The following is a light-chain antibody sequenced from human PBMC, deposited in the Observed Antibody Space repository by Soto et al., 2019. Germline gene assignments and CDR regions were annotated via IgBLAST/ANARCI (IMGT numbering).Light chain of an antibody. CDR3: SSYTSSSLGV. V-gene: IGLV2-14*01. CDR1: SNDVCGYNY. Sequence: QSALTQPASVSGSPGQSITISCTGTSNDVCGYNYVSWYQQHPHKAPKLIIYEVSNRPSGVSNRFSGSKSGNTASLTISGLQAEDEADYYCSSYTSSSLGVFGGGTKLTVL. CDR2: EVS. J-gene: IGLJ3*02.